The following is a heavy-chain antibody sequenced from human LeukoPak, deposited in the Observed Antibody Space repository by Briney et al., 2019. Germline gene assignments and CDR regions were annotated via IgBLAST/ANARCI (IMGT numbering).Heavy chain of an antibody. V-gene: IGHV3-30*02. J-gene: IGHJ1*01. CDR3: AKDLSPAYFHH. Sequence: GGSLRFSCAASEFIFRSYDMHWVRQAPGKGLEWVAFISYDGSNEYYADSVKGRFTISRDNSENTLYLQMNSLRAEDTAVYYCAKDLSPAYFHHWGQGTLVTVSS. CDR2: ISYDGSNE. CDR1: EFIFRSYD. D-gene: IGHD2/OR15-2a*01.